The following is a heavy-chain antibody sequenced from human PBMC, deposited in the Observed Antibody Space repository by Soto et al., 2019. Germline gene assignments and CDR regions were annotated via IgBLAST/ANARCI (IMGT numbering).Heavy chain of an antibody. CDR2: MNPNSGNT. D-gene: IGHD1-7*01. CDR3: AREGNYLELYYYYGMDV. V-gene: IGHV1-8*01. CDR1: GHTFTSYD. J-gene: IGHJ6*02. Sequence: ASVKVSCKASGHTFTSYDINWVRQATGQGLEWMGWMNPNSGNTGYAQKFQGRVTMTKNTSISTAYMELSSLRSEDTAVYYCAREGNYLELYYYYGMDVWGQGTTVTVSS.